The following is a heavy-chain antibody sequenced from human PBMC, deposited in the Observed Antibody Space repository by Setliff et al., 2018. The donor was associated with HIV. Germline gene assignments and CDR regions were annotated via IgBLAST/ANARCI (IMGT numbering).Heavy chain of an antibody. CDR1: GGSFSGYY. V-gene: IGHV4-34*01. Sequence: SETLSLTCAVYGGSFSGYYWSWIRQPPGKGLEWIGEINHSGSTNYNPSLKSRVTTSVDTSKNQFSLKLSSVTAADTAVYYCARDRYTWNYGKNYMDVWGKGTTVTVSS. D-gene: IGHD1-7*01. J-gene: IGHJ6*03. CDR2: INHSGST. CDR3: ARDRYTWNYGKNYMDV.